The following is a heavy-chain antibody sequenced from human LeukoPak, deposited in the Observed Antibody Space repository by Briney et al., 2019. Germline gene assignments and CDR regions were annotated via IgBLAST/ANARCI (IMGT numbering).Heavy chain of an antibody. D-gene: IGHD7-27*01. J-gene: IGHJ4*02. Sequence: SETLSLTCTVSGGSVSSSSHYWAWLRQPPGKGLEWIGYIYYSGSTNYNPSLKSRVTISVDTSKNQFSLKLSSVTAADTAVYYCASSCANWGCGGENYFDYWGQGTLVTVSS. CDR1: GGSVSSSSHY. CDR3: ASSCANWGCGGENYFDY. V-gene: IGHV4-61*01. CDR2: IYYSGST.